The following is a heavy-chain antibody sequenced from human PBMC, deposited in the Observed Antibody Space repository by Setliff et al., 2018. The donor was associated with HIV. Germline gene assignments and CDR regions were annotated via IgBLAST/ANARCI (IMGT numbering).Heavy chain of an antibody. D-gene: IGHD1-20*01. CDR2: LYYRGTT. CDR1: GGSISSSSYY. V-gene: IGHV4-39*01. Sequence: SSETLSLTCTVSGGSISSSSYYWGWIRQPPGKGPEWIGSLYYRGTTYYNPSLKSRVTISTGTSNNQFSLTLSSVTAADTAVYYCARQYNRQYGMDVWGQGTTVTVSS. CDR3: ARQYNRQYGMDV. J-gene: IGHJ6*02.